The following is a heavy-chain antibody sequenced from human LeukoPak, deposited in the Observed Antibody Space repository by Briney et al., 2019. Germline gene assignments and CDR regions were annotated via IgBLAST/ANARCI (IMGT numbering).Heavy chain of an antibody. V-gene: IGHV4-59*12. J-gene: IGHJ4*02. CDR1: VGSISGYY. Sequence: PSETLSLTCTVSVGSISGYYWNWIRQPPGKGLEWIGHIHYSGNTNYNPSLKSRVTMSVDASKNQFSLKLSSVTAADTAVYYCASNYYDSSGYNYWGQGTLVTVSS. CDR2: IHYSGNT. D-gene: IGHD3-22*01. CDR3: ASNYYDSSGYNY.